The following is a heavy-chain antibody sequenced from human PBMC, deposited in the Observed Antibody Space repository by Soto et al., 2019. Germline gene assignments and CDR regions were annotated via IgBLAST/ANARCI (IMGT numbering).Heavy chain of an antibody. V-gene: IGHV4-34*01. CDR2: INQSGST. CDR1: GVSLSRYY. CDR3: SRELGSLRCGMDV. Sequence: QVQLRRWGAGLLKPSATLSLTCDAYGVSLSRYYWTWVRQSPGKGLAWLGEINQSGSTNYNPSLMRRVTISVDTSKNQFSLELSSVTAADTAVYYCSRELGSLRCGMDVWGQWTTVTVS. D-gene: IGHD1-7*01. J-gene: IGHJ6*02.